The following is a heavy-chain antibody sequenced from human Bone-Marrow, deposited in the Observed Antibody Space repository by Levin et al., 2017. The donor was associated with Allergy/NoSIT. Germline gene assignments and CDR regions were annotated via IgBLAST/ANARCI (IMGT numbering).Heavy chain of an antibody. J-gene: IGHJ4*02. CDR2: ISGSTGNT. CDR1: GFTFSTYA. V-gene: IGHV3-23*01. CDR3: VKGVADYSTGWYYFDR. Sequence: SCAASGFTFSTYAMNWVRQAPGKGLEWVSVISGSTGNTYYADSVRGRFTISRHNSKNTLYLQMNNLRAEDTAIYYCVKGVADYSTGWYYFDRWGQGTLVTVSS. D-gene: IGHD6-19*01.